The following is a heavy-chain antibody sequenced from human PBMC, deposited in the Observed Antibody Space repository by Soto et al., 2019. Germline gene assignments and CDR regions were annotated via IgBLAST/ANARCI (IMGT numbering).Heavy chain of an antibody. V-gene: IGHV3-23*01. J-gene: IGHJ4*02. CDR2: ISGSGASA. CDR1: EFSFGGYA. D-gene: IGHD5-18*01. CDR3: AKGSRGDTTYYFDY. Sequence: EVQLLESGGGLVQPGGSLRLSCAASEFSFGGYAMSWVRQAPGKGLEWVSSISGSGASAFYAASVRGQFTISRDNTGNTVSLQMNSLRAEDTALYYCAKGSRGDTTYYFDYWGQGTRITVSS.